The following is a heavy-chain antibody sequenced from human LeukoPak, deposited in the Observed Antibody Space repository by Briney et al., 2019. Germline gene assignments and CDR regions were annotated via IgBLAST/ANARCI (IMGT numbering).Heavy chain of an antibody. Sequence: ASVKVSCKASVYTFTSYGISWVRQAPGQGLEWMGWISAYNGDTNYAQKLQGRVTMTTDTSTSTAYMELRRLRSEDTAVYYCARDLSSSWYGGNWFDPWGQGTLVTVSS. CDR2: ISAYNGDT. CDR3: ARDLSSSWYGGNWFDP. J-gene: IGHJ5*02. CDR1: VYTFTSYG. V-gene: IGHV1-18*01. D-gene: IGHD6-13*01.